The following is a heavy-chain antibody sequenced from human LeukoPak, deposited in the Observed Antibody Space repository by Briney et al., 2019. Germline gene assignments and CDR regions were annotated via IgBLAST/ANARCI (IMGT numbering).Heavy chain of an antibody. Sequence: GGSLRLSCAASGFTFRTYSMNWVRQTPGKRLEWVSSISTRSEYIYHADSVKGRFTISRDNAKNSLYLQMTSLRAEDTAVYYCARGGLPSAIDWFDPWGQGTLVTVSS. CDR1: GFTFRTYS. CDR2: ISTRSEYI. CDR3: ARGGLPSAIDWFDP. J-gene: IGHJ5*02. D-gene: IGHD2-2*02. V-gene: IGHV3-21*01.